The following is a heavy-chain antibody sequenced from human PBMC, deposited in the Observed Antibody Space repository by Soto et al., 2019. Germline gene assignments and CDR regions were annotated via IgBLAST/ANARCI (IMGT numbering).Heavy chain of an antibody. CDR1: GFPFSTYA. D-gene: IGHD2-21*01. CDR2: ISPSSAFI. Sequence: GGSLRLSCAASGFPFSTYAMSWVRQAPGKGLEWVSSISPSSAFIYYADSMKGRFTVSRDNTKNALYLQMNSLRAEDTAVYYCARDRTICRGDCPFDFWGQGVLVTVSS. V-gene: IGHV3-21*06. J-gene: IGHJ4*02. CDR3: ARDRTICRGDCPFDF.